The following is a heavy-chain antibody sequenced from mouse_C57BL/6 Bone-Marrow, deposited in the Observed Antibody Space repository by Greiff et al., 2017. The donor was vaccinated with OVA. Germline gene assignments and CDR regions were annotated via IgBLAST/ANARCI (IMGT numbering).Heavy chain of an antibody. D-gene: IGHD2-3*01. J-gene: IGHJ4*01. Sequence: VQLQQPGAELVKPGASVKMSCKASGYTFTSYWITWVKQRPGQGLEWIGDIFPGSGSTNYNEKFKSKATLTVDTSSSTAYMQLSSLTSEDSAVYYCARDDGYSYAMDYWGQGTSVTVSS. CDR3: ARDDGYSYAMDY. V-gene: IGHV1-55*01. CDR1: GYTFTSYW. CDR2: IFPGSGST.